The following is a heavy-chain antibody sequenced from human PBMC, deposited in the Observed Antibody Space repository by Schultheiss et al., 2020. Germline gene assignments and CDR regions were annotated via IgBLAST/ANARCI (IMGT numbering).Heavy chain of an antibody. CDR1: GGSFSGYY. CDR3: ARKEKSYCSGGSCHSGGWFDP. D-gene: IGHD2-15*01. CDR2: IYYSGST. V-gene: IGHV4-34*01. Sequence: SETLSLTCAVYGGSFSGYYWSWIRQHPGKGLEWIGYIYYSGSTSYNPSLKSRVTISVDKSKNQFSLKLRSVTVADTAVYYCARKEKSYCSGGSCHSGGWFDPWGQGTLVTVSS. J-gene: IGHJ5*02.